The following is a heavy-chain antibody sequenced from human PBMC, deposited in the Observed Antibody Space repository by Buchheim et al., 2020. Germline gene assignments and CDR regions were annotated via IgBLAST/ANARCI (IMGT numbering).Heavy chain of an antibody. Sequence: QVLLVGSGGGLVRPGGSLRLSCAASGFTLSDYYMSWFRQAPGKGLEWVSYIGDGGTTRYYADAVKGRFTISRDNAKNSVFLQMNSLRVEDTAFYYCAREVDYWGQGIL. CDR2: IGDGGTTR. CDR3: AREVDY. V-gene: IGHV3-11*04. CDR1: GFTLSDYY. J-gene: IGHJ4*03.